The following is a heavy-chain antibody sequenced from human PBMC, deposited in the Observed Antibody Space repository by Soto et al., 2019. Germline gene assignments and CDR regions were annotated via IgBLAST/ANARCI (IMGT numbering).Heavy chain of an antibody. CDR2: FHFSGST. D-gene: IGHD5-18*01. Sequence: QVQLQESGPGLVKPSETLSLTCTVSGGSINGYYWTWLRQSPTNGLEWIGYFHFSGSTKYNPSLESRLTISADTSKNQMSLTLSSVTAADTAVYYCARASGYSYGYDDFCDNWGQGTLANVSS. J-gene: IGHJ4*01. V-gene: IGHV4-59*01. CDR3: ARASGYSYGYDDFCDN. CDR1: GGSINGYY.